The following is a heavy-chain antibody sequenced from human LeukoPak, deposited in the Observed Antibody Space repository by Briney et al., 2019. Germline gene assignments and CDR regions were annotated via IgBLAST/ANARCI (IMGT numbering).Heavy chain of an antibody. CDR3: ARVKDRGSGWSTLDY. V-gene: IGHV3-72*01. J-gene: IGHJ4*02. CDR2: TRNKANSYTT. CDR1: GFTFSDHY. Sequence: GGSLRLSCAASGFTFSDHYMDWVRQAPGKGLEWVGRTRNKANSYTTEYAASVKGRFTISRDDSKNSLYLQMNSLKTEDTAVYYCARVKDRGSGWSTLDYWGQGTLVTVSS. D-gene: IGHD6-19*01.